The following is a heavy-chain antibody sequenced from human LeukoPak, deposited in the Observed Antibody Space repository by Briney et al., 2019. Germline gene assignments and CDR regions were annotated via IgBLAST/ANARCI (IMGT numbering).Heavy chain of an antibody. CDR1: EFSVGSNS. Sequence: GGSLRLSCAASEFSVGSNSMSWVRQAPGKGLEWVSFIYSSVTHYSDSVKGRFTISRDNSRNTLFLQMNSLRAEDTAVYYCARRAGAYSHPYDYWGQGTLVTVSS. CDR3: ARRAGAYSHPYDY. J-gene: IGHJ4*02. V-gene: IGHV3-53*01. D-gene: IGHD4/OR15-4a*01. CDR2: IYSSVT.